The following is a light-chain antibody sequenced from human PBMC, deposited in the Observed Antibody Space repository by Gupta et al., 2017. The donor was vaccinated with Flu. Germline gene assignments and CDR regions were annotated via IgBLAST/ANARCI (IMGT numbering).Light chain of an antibody. J-gene: IGKJ2*01. CDR1: KSIDSY. CDR2: RGS. CDR3: QRYNSYTYT. V-gene: IGKV1-5*03. Sequence: DIQMTQSPSTLSAFVGERVTITCRASKSIDSYLAWYQQKPGKAPNLLVYRGSTLQSGVPSRFSGSGSGTEFTLTISSLQPYDFSTYYCQRYNSYTYTFGQGTKVEIK.